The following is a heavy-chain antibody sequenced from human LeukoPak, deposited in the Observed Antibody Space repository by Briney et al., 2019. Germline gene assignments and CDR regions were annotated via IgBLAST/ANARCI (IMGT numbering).Heavy chain of an antibody. V-gene: IGHV3-7*03. J-gene: IGHJ6*02. Sequence: GGSLRLSCAASGFTFSSYWMNWVRQAPGKGLEWVANINQDGSEKHYVDSVKGRFTISIDNGKNSLYLQMSSLRAEDTAVYYCARDPGTIDNFWSGRSRAGMDVWGQGTTVTVSS. CDR3: ARDPGTIDNFWSGRSRAGMDV. CDR2: INQDGSEK. D-gene: IGHD3-3*01. CDR1: GFTFSSYW.